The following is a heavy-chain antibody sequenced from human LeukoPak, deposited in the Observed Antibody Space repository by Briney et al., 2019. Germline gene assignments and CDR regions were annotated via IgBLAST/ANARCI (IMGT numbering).Heavy chain of an antibody. V-gene: IGHV3-33*01. Sequence: AGGSLRLSCAASGFTFSSFAMHWVRQAPGKGLEWLADIWYNGSNKYYAESVKGRFTISRDNSRNTLYLQMNSLRAEDTAVYYCSRGGYGDYNNWFDPWGQGTLVIVSS. J-gene: IGHJ5*02. D-gene: IGHD4-17*01. CDR3: SRGGYGDYNNWFDP. CDR1: GFTFSSFA. CDR2: IWYNGSNK.